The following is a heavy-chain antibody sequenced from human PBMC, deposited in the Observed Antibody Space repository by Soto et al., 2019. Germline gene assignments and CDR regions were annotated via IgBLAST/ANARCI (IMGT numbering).Heavy chain of an antibody. CDR2: INHSGST. CDR1: GGSFSGYY. V-gene: IGHV4-34*01. CDR3: ARGPPYGSGSYYKYNWFDP. D-gene: IGHD3-10*01. J-gene: IGHJ5*02. Sequence: QVQLQQWGAGLLKPSETLSLTCAVYGGSFSGYYWSWIRQPPGKGLEWIGEINHSGSTNYNPSLXGRVTISVDTXXNXFXXKLSSVTAADTAVYYCARGPPYGSGSYYKYNWFDPWGQGTLVTVSS.